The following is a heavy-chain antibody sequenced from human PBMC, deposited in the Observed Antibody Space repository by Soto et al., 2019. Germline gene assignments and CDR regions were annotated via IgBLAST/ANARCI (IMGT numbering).Heavy chain of an antibody. CDR2: IYWDDDK. V-gene: IGHV2-5*02. Sequence: GATLVKPTQSLTLTCTFFAFSLNTSGVGVGWIRQPPAKALEWLALIYWDDDKRYSPSLRSRLTITKDTSKNQVVLTMTNMDPVDTATYYCIQSRCGGDCLQSYASYYYYGMDVWGQGTTVTVSS. CDR1: AFSLNTSGVG. D-gene: IGHD2-21*02. CDR3: IQSRCGGDCLQSYASYYYYGMDV. J-gene: IGHJ6*02.